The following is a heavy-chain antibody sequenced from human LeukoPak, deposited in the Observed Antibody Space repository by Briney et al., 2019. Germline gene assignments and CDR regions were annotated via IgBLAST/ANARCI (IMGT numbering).Heavy chain of an antibody. D-gene: IGHD4-17*01. CDR3: ASPHLRGPDY. Sequence: SETLSLTCTVSGGSISSYYWSWIRQPPGKGLEWIGSIYYSGSTYYNPSLKSRVTISVDTSKNQFSLKLSSVTAADTAVYYCASPHLRGPDYWGQGTLVTVSS. CDR1: GGSISSYY. J-gene: IGHJ4*02. V-gene: IGHV4-59*12. CDR2: IYYSGST.